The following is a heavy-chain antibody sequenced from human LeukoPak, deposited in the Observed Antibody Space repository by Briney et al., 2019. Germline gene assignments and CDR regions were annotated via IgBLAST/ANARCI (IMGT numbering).Heavy chain of an antibody. V-gene: IGHV3-72*01. CDR1: GFSISDHY. Sequence: GGSLRLSCAASGFSISDHYMDWVRQAPGRGLEWVGRVRNKPNGYTTDYGTSVKGRFTISRDDSKNSLYLQMNSLTSEDTAVYYCTRVRHGDYFDYWGQGTLVSVSS. CDR2: VRNKPNGYTT. J-gene: IGHJ4*02. CDR3: TRVRHGDYFDY. D-gene: IGHD4-17*01.